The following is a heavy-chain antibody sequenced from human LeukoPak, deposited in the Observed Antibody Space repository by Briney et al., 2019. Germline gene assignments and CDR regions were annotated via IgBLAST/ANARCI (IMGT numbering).Heavy chain of an antibody. D-gene: IGHD2-15*01. CDR1: GFTFSSYN. CDR2: VSSSSSTR. CDR3: ARDRGYCSGGSCRSSGGMDV. V-gene: IGHV3-48*01. J-gene: IGHJ6*02. Sequence: GGSLRLSCAASGFTFSSYNMNWVRQAPGKGLEWVSYVSSSSSTRYYADSVKGRFTISRDNSKNTLYLQMNSLRAEDTAVYYCARDRGYCSGGSCRSSGGMDVWGQGTTVTVSS.